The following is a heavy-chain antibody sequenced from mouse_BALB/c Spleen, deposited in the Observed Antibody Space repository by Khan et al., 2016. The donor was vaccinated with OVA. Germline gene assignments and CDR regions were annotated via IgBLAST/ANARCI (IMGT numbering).Heavy chain of an antibody. CDR1: GYSITSGYV. J-gene: IGHJ3*01. V-gene: IGHV3-6*02. CDR2: IRYDGSS. D-gene: IGHD3-1*01. CDR3: SRGGSSGPAWFAY. Sequence: EVQLQVSGPGLVKPSQSLSLTCSVTGYSITSGYVWNWIRQFPGNKLEWMGYIRYDGSSNYNPSLINRISITRDTSKHQFFLKFNSVLHMDTATYYCSRGGSSGPAWFAYWGQGTLVTVSA.